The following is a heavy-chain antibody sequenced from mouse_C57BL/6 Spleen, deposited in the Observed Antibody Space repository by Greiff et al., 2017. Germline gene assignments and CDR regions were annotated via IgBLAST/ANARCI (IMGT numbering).Heavy chain of an antibody. CDR1: GYTFTDYE. V-gene: IGHV1-15*01. D-gene: IGHD1-1*01. CDR2: IDPETGGT. Sequence: QVQLQQSGAELVRPGASVTLSCKASGYTFTDYEMHWVKQTPVHGLEWIGAIDPETGGTAYNQKFKGKAILTADKSSSTAYMELRSLTSEDSAVYYCTRRDYYGSSYELYYAMDYWGQGTSVTVSS. J-gene: IGHJ4*01. CDR3: TRRDYYGSSYELYYAMDY.